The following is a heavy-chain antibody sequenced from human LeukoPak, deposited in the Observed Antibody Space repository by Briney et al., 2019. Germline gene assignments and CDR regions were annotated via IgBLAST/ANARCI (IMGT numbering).Heavy chain of an antibody. Sequence: PVRSLRLSCEVSGFTFSSYDMNWDRQAPGKGLEWGSYISSSGKTRYYADSTKGRFTVSRDNAKNSLYLQMNSLRAEDTAVYYCATTSIAAAVPGCFDYWGQGTLVTVFS. CDR1: GFTFSSYD. J-gene: IGHJ4*02. CDR2: ISSSGKTR. D-gene: IGHD6-13*01. V-gene: IGHV3-48*03. CDR3: ATTSIAAAVPGCFDY.